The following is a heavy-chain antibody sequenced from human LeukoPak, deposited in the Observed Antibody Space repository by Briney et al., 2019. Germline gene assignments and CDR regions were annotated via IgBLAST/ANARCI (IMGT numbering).Heavy chain of an antibody. CDR3: TRDPGRCTSTSCYPDY. V-gene: IGHV3-21*01. D-gene: IGHD2-2*01. Sequence: GGSLRLSCAASGFDFSTYTMNWVRQAPGKGLEWVSSISSSSSYIYHADSVKGRFTISRDNAKNSMYLQMNSLRAEDTAVYYCTRDPGRCTSTSCYPDYWGQGTLVTVSS. J-gene: IGHJ4*02. CDR1: GFDFSTYT. CDR2: ISSSSSYI.